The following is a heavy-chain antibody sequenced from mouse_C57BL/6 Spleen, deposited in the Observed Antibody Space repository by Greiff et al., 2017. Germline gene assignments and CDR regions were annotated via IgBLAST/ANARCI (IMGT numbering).Heavy chain of an antibody. CDR3: AREAGYGSCHWYFDV. J-gene: IGHJ1*03. D-gene: IGHD1-1*01. CDR2: SRNKANDYTT. CDR1: GFTFSDFY. V-gene: IGHV7-1*01. Sequence: EVMLVESGGGLVQSGRSLRLSCATSGFTFSDFYMEWVRQAPGKGLEWIAASRNKANDYTTEYSASVKGRFIVSRDTSQSILYLQMNALSAEDTAIYYCAREAGYGSCHWYFDVWGTGTTVTVSS.